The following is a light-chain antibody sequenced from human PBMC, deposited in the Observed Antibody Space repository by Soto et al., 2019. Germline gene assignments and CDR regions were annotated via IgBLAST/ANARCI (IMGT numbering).Light chain of an antibody. V-gene: IGKV1-39*01. Sequence: DIQMTQSPSSLSAYVGDGVSIACRASQNINIYLNWYQQRPGKAPKLLVTTAPTFQSGVPSRFSGSGSGADFTLTISGLQPEDSATYYCQQSYSYPHSFGQGTKVDIK. CDR1: QNINIY. CDR2: TAP. CDR3: QQSYSYPHS. J-gene: IGKJ2*01.